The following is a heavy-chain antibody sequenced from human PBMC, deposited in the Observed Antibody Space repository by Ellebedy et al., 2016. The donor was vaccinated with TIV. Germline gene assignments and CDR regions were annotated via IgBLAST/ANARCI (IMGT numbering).Heavy chain of an antibody. D-gene: IGHD2/OR15-2a*01. CDR2: VFHLANT. CDR3: AGTVIQTAFLDS. Sequence: MPSETLSLTCAVSGASVTSNHWWSWVRQTPGKGLEWIGEVFHLANTNYNPSLKSRVTISLDKSNNQFSLRLSSVTAAETAVYFCAGTVIQTAFLDSWGQGTHVIVSS. J-gene: IGHJ4*02. V-gene: IGHV4-4*02. CDR1: GASVTSNHW.